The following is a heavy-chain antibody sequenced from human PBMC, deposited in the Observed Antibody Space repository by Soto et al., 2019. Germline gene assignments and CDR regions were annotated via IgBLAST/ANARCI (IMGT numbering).Heavy chain of an antibody. D-gene: IGHD6-6*01. V-gene: IGHV1-46*01. Sequence: SSVKVSCKASGYSFTAYFMHWVRQAPGQGLEWMGIIHPKGGSANYAQKFQDRIALTWDTSTSTVYMELSSLRSDDTAVYYCARAPYSSSSFFFGYWGQGTPVTVSS. CDR1: GYSFTAYF. CDR3: ARAPYSSSSFFFGY. CDR2: IHPKGGSA. J-gene: IGHJ4*02.